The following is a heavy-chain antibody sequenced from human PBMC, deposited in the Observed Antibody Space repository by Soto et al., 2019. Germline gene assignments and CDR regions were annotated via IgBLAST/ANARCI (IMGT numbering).Heavy chain of an antibody. V-gene: IGHV1-18*01. CDR2: ISAYNGNT. CDR1: GFTFTSSA. Sequence: ASVKVSCKASGFTFTSSAVQWVRQARGQRLEWMGWISAYNGNTNYAQKLQGRVTMTTDTSTSTAYMELSSLRSEDTAVYYCARYGRHDYKVPYYGMDVWGQGTTVTVSS. J-gene: IGHJ6*02. CDR3: ARYGRHDYKVPYYGMDV. D-gene: IGHD4-4*01.